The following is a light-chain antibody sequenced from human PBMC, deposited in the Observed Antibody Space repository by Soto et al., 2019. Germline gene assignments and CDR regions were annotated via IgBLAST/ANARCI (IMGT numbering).Light chain of an antibody. CDR2: DAS. V-gene: IGKV3-11*01. CDR3: QQRSNWPPLT. Sequence: ILVTQSPSTLSVSPGERATLSCMASQSVSAYLAWYQQKPGQAPRLLIYDASNRATGIPARFSGSGSGTDFTLTISSLDPEDFAVYYCQQRSNWPPLTFGQGTRLEIK. J-gene: IGKJ5*01. CDR1: QSVSAY.